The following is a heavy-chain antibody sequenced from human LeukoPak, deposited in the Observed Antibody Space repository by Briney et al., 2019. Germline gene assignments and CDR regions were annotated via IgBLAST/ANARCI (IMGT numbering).Heavy chain of an antibody. J-gene: IGHJ4*02. CDR2: IKSKTDGGTT. V-gene: IGHV3-15*01. Sequence: AGGSLRLSCAASGFTFSNAWMSWVRQAPGKGLEWVGRIKSKTDGGTTDYAAPVKGRFTISRDDSKNTLYLQMNSLKTEDTAVYYCTTVNQAAMVFDYWGQGTLVTVSS. D-gene: IGHD5-18*01. CDR1: GFTFSNAW. CDR3: TTVNQAAMVFDY.